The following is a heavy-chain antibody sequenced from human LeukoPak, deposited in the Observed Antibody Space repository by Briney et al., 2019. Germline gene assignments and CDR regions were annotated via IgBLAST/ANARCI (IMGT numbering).Heavy chain of an antibody. J-gene: IGHJ4*02. CDR3: ARDRSTGGYHFDY. Sequence: GSLRLSCAASGYTFSSYGMHWVRQAPGKGLEWVAVIWYDGSNKYYADSVKGRFTISRDNSKNTLYLQMNSLRAEDTAVYYCARDRSTGGYHFDYWGQGTLVTVSS. D-gene: IGHD3-16*02. CDR1: GYTFSSYG. V-gene: IGHV3-33*01. CDR2: IWYDGSNK.